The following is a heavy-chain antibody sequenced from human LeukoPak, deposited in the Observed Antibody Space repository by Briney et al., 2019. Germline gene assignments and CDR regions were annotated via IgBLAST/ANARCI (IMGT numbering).Heavy chain of an antibody. V-gene: IGHV4-4*07. Sequence: SETLSLTCTVSGGSISSYYWSWIRQPAGKGLEWIGRIYTSGSTNYNPSLKSRVTMPVDTSKNQFSLKLSSVTAADTAVYYCARGAVVPAATLRGDRQYYYYGMDVWGQGTTVTVSS. D-gene: IGHD2-2*01. CDR3: ARGAVVPAATLRGDRQYYYYGMDV. CDR2: IYTSGST. J-gene: IGHJ6*02. CDR1: GGSISSYY.